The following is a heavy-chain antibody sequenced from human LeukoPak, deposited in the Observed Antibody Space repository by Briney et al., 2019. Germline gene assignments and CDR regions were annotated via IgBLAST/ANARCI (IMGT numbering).Heavy chain of an antibody. V-gene: IGHV3-53*01. J-gene: IGHJ6*02. Sequence: GGSLRLSCAASGFTVSNNYMSRVRQAPGKGLEWVSVIYSGGDTYYADSVKGRFTVSRDKSKNTLYLQMSSLRAEDTAVYYCARVDGYCSSTNCYPPGYYYGMDVWGQGTTVTVSS. CDR2: IYSGGDT. D-gene: IGHD2-2*03. CDR1: GFTVSNNY. CDR3: ARVDGYCSSTNCYPPGYYYGMDV.